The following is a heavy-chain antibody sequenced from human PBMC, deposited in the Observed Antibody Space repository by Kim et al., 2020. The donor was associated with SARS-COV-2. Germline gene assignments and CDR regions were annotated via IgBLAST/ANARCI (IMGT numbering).Heavy chain of an antibody. V-gene: IGHV4-39*01. CDR3: ARHGGYYYYGMDV. J-gene: IGHJ6*02. Sequence: YNTSLKSRVTISVDTSKNQFSLKLSSVTATDTAVYYCARHGGYYYYGMDVWGQGTTVTVSS. D-gene: IGHD3-16*01.